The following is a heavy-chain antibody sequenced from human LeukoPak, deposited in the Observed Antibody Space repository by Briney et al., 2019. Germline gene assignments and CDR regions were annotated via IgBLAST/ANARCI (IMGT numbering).Heavy chain of an antibody. J-gene: IGHJ5*02. Sequence: PSETLSLTCAVSGYSISSGYYWGWIRQPPGKGLEWIGSIYHSGSTYYNPSLKSRVTISVDTSKNQFSLKLSSVTAADTAVYYCARGEMVRGVINPWGQGTLVTVSS. CDR3: ARGEMVRGVINP. V-gene: IGHV4-38-2*01. CDR1: GYSISSGYY. CDR2: IYHSGST. D-gene: IGHD3-10*01.